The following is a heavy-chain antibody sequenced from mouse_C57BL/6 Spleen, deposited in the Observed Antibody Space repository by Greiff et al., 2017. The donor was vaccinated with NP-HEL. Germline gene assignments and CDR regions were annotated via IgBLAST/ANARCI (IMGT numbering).Heavy chain of an antibody. CDR3: TRGLGDVDY. CDR2: IDPETGGT. Sequence: QVQLKESGAELVRPGASVTLSCKASGYTFTDYEMHWVKQTPVHGLEWIGAIDPETGGTAYNQKFKGKAILTADKSSSTAYMDLRSLTSEDSAVYYCTRGLGDVDYWGQGTTLTVSA. D-gene: IGHD3-3*01. V-gene: IGHV1-15*01. CDR1: GYTFTDYE. J-gene: IGHJ2*01.